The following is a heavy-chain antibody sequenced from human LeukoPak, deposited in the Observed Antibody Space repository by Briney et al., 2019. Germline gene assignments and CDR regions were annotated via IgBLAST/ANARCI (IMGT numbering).Heavy chain of an antibody. CDR1: GGSISSYY. Sequence: SETLSLTCTVSGGSISSYYWSWIRQLAGKGLEWIGRIYTSGSTNYNPSLKSRVTMSVDTSKNQFSLKLSSVTAADTAVYYCARDGLSGYYYYYGMDVWGQGTTVTVSS. D-gene: IGHD6-25*01. CDR3: ARDGLSGYYYYYGMDV. J-gene: IGHJ6*02. V-gene: IGHV4-4*07. CDR2: IYTSGST.